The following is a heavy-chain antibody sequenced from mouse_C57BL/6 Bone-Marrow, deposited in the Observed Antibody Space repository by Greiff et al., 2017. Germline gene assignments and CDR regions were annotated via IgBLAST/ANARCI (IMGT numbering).Heavy chain of an antibody. Sequence: EVKLMESGGGLVKPGGSLKLSCAASGFTFSDYGMHWVRQAPEKGLEWVAYISSGSSTIYYAHTVKGRFTISRDNAKNTLFLQMTILRSEDTAMYYCARRFTVGVWGTGTTVTVSS. CDR1: GFTFSDYG. CDR3: ARRFTVGV. V-gene: IGHV5-17*01. J-gene: IGHJ1*03. CDR2: ISSGSSTI. D-gene: IGHD1-1*01.